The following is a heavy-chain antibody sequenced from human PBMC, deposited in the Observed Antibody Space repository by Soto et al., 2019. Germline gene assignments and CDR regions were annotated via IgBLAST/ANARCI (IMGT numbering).Heavy chain of an antibody. CDR2: SGTAGDP. V-gene: IGHV3-13*05. Sequence: EVQLVESGGGLVQPGGSLRLSCAASGFTFSSYDMHWVRQAIGKGLEWVSASGTAGDPYYPGSVKGRFTISRENAKNSLYLQMNSLRAGDTAVYYCARGRAYYYDSSGWAGMDVWGQGTTVTVSS. CDR3: ARGRAYYYDSSGWAGMDV. D-gene: IGHD3-22*01. CDR1: GFTFSSYD. J-gene: IGHJ6*02.